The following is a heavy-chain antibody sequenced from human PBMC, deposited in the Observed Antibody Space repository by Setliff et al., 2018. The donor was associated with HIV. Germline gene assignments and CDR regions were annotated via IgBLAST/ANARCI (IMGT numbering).Heavy chain of an antibody. V-gene: IGHV4-34*01. D-gene: IGHD5-12*01. CDR1: GGSFSEYY. CDR2: INHSGST. Sequence: SETLSLTCAVYGGSFSEYYWSWTRPSPGKGLGWNGEINHSGSTHYNPPLTSRATIPEDTSKNQFSLRLNSVTAADTAVYYCARGATLLPGYSDRWEYFYMDVWGKGTTVTVSS. J-gene: IGHJ6*03. CDR3: ARGATLLPGYSDRWEYFYMDV.